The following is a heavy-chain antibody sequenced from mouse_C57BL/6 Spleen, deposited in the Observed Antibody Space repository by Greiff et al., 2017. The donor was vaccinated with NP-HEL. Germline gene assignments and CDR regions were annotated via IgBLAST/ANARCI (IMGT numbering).Heavy chain of an antibody. D-gene: IGHD1-1*01. CDR2: IYPGDGDT. CDR1: GYAFSSYW. CDR3: ARGIFITTVEDAMDY. V-gene: IGHV1-80*01. Sequence: VQLKESGAELVKPGASVKISCKASGYAFSSYWMNWVKQRPGKGLEWIGQIYPGDGDTNYNGKFKGKATLTADKSSSTAYMQLSSLTSEDSAVYFCARGIFITTVEDAMDYWGQGTSVTVSS. J-gene: IGHJ4*01.